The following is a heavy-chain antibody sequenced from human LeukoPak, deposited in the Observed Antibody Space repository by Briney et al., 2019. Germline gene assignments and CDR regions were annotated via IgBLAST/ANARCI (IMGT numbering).Heavy chain of an antibody. Sequence: SETLSLTCTVSGGSISSYYWSWIRQPPGKGLEWIGYIYYSGSTYYNPSLKSRVTISVDTSKNQFSLKLSSMTAADTAVYYCARGYFDWPEEVRGAFDIWGQGTMVTVSS. V-gene: IGHV4-59*08. J-gene: IGHJ3*02. D-gene: IGHD3-9*01. CDR2: IYYSGST. CDR1: GGSISSYY. CDR3: ARGYFDWPEEVRGAFDI.